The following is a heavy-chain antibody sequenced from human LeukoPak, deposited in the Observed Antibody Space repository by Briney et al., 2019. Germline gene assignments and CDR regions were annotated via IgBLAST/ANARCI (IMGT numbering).Heavy chain of an antibody. CDR3: ARDNSSGYFDY. Sequence: ASVKVSCKVSGYTLTELSMHWVRQAPGQGLEWMGIINPSGGSTSYAQKFQGRVTMTRDTSTSTVYMELSSLRSEDTAVYYCARDNSSGYFDYWGQGTLVTVS. CDR1: GYTLTELS. V-gene: IGHV1-46*01. CDR2: INPSGGST. D-gene: IGHD1-1*01. J-gene: IGHJ4*02.